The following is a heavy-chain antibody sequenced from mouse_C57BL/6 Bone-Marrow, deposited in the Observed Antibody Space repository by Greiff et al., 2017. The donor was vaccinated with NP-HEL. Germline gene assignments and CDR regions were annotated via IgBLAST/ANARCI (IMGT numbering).Heavy chain of an antibody. CDR2: IDPENGDT. J-gene: IGHJ3*01. CDR3: TTDGSEAY. CDR1: GFNIKDDY. D-gene: IGHD1-1*01. V-gene: IGHV14-4*01. Sequence: VQLKQSGAELVRPGASVKLSCTASGFNIKDDYMHWVKQRPEQGLEWIGWIDPENGDTEYASKFQGKATITADTSSNTAYLQLSSLTSEDTAVYYCTTDGSEAYWGQGTLVTVSA.